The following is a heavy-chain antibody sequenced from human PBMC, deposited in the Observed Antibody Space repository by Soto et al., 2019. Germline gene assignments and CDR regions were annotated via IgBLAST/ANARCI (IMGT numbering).Heavy chain of an antibody. V-gene: IGHV3-66*01. CDR2: IYGAAST. CDR1: GFTVSSNY. D-gene: IGHD6-13*01. Sequence: EVQLVESGGGLVQPGGSLRLSCAASGFTVSSNYMNWVRQAPGKALEWVSIIYGAASTYYADSVKGRFTISRDNSKNTLYRQMNSLRAEDTSVYYCARDGPSRSRYYFDYWGQGTLVTVSS. J-gene: IGHJ4*02. CDR3: ARDGPSRSRYYFDY.